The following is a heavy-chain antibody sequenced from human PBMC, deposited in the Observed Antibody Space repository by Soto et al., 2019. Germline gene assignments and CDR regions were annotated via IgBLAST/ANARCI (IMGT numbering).Heavy chain of an antibody. Sequence: SAALSLTCTVSGGSISSGGYYWSWIRQHPGKGLEWIGYIYYSGSTYYNPSLKSRVTISVDTSKNQFSLKLNSVTAADTAVFYCARAPGGMGGPNQGAFDIWGQGTMVTVS. CDR1: GGSISSGGYY. V-gene: IGHV4-30-4*08. J-gene: IGHJ3*02. D-gene: IGHD2-15*01. CDR2: IYYSGST. CDR3: ARAPGGMGGPNQGAFDI.